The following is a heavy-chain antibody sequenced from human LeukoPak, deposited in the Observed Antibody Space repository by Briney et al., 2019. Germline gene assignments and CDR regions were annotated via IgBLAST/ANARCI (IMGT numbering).Heavy chain of an antibody. Sequence: ASVKVSCKASGYTFTSYGISWVRQAPGQGLEWMGRIIPILGIANYAQKFQGRVTITADKSTSTAYMELGSLRSEDTAVYYCARDIGYSYAIGCWDYWGQGTLVTVSS. CDR3: ARDIGYSYAIGCWDY. CDR1: GYTFTSYG. V-gene: IGHV1-69*04. J-gene: IGHJ4*02. CDR2: IIPILGIA. D-gene: IGHD5-18*01.